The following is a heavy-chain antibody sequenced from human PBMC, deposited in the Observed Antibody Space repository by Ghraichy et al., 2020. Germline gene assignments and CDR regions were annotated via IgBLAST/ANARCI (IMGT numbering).Heavy chain of an antibody. Sequence: SETLSLTCAVYGGSFSGYYWSWIRQPPGKGLEWIGEINHSGSTNYNPSLKSRVTISVDTSKNQFSLKLSSVTAADTAVYYCARTRAGNWNSARYYYYYMDVWGKGTTVTVSS. CDR1: GGSFSGYY. D-gene: IGHD1-1*01. V-gene: IGHV4-34*01. J-gene: IGHJ6*03. CDR2: INHSGST. CDR3: ARTRAGNWNSARYYYYYMDV.